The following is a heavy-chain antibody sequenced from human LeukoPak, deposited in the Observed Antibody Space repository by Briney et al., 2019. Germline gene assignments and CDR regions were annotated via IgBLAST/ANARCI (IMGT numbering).Heavy chain of an antibody. V-gene: IGHV1-18*01. Sequence: ASVKVSCKASGYTFTSYGISWVRQAPGQGLEWMGWIIAYNGNTNYAQKLQGRVTMTTDTSTSTAYMELRSLRSDDTAVYYCARGWSRYSSGWKYYFDYWGQGTLVTVSS. CDR2: IIAYNGNT. J-gene: IGHJ4*02. CDR1: GYTFTSYG. D-gene: IGHD6-19*01. CDR3: ARGWSRYSSGWKYYFDY.